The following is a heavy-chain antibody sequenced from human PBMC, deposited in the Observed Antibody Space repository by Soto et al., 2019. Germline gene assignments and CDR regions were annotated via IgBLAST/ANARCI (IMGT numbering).Heavy chain of an antibody. CDR2: ITWNSGTI. CDR3: AKDSKAKGDNWNYVAYWYFDL. J-gene: IGHJ2*01. CDR1: GFTFDDYA. V-gene: IGHV3-9*01. D-gene: IGHD1-7*01. Sequence: GGSLRLSCAASGFTFDDYAMHWVRHAPGKGLEWVAGITWNSGTILYGDSVKGRFTISRDNSKNTLYLQMNSLRAEDTAVYYCAKDSKAKGDNWNYVAYWYFDLWGRGTLVTVSS.